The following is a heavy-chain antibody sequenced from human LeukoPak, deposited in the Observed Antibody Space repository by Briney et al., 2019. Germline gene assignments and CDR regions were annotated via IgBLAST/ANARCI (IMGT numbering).Heavy chain of an antibody. D-gene: IGHD1-26*01. CDR2: ISGSGGST. Sequence: PGGSLRLSCAASGFTFSSYAMSWVRQAPGKGLEWVSAISGSGGSTYYADSVKGRFTISRDNSKNTLYLQMGSLRAEDMAVYYCARDAEIVGATYFDYWGQGTLVTVSS. V-gene: IGHV3-23*01. CDR3: ARDAEIVGATYFDY. CDR1: GFTFSSYA. J-gene: IGHJ4*02.